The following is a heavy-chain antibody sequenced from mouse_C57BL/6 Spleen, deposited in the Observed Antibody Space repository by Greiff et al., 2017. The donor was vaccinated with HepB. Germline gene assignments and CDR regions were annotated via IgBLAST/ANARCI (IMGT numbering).Heavy chain of an antibody. D-gene: IGHD2-2*01. V-gene: IGHV1-18*01. CDR1: GYTFTDYN. Sequence: VQLQQSGPELVKPGASVKIPCKASGYTFTDYNMDWVKQSHGKSLEWIGDINPNNGGTIYNQKFKGKATLTVDKSSSTAYMELRSLTSEDTAVYYCARGVGYRFAYWGQGTLVTVSA. CDR2: INPNNGGT. CDR3: ARGVGYRFAY. J-gene: IGHJ3*01.